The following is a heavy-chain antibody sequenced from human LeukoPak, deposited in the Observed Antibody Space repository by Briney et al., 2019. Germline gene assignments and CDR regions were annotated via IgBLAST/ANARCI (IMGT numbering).Heavy chain of an antibody. CDR2: ISVYNGNT. V-gene: IGHV1-18*01. J-gene: IGHJ6*03. Sequence: ASVKVSCKASGYTFTSYGISWIRQAPRQGLEWMGWISVYNGNTNYVQKFQDRVTMTTDTSTSTAYMELRSLRSDDTAVYYCARGTIDDYGDYSFGYYYYYMDVWGKGTTVTVSS. D-gene: IGHD4-17*01. CDR1: GYTFTSYG. CDR3: ARGTIDDYGDYSFGYYYYYMDV.